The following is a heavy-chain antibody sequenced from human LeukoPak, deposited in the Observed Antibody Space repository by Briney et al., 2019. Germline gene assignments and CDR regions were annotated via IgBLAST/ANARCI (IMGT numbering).Heavy chain of an antibody. D-gene: IGHD1-26*01. CDR1: GGTFSSYA. Sequence: GSSVKVSCKASGGTFSSYAISWGRQAPGQGLEWMGRIIPILGIANYAQKFQGRVTITADKSTSTAYMELSSLRSEDTAVYYCARYYSGSYYEDYWGQGTLVTVSS. CDR2: IIPILGIA. V-gene: IGHV1-69*04. J-gene: IGHJ4*02. CDR3: ARYYSGSYYEDY.